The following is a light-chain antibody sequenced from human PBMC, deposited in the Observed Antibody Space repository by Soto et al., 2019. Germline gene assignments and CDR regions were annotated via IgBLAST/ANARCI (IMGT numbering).Light chain of an antibody. CDR3: SSYTSSFYV. V-gene: IGLV2-14*01. J-gene: IGLJ1*01. CDR1: SSDVGGYNY. CDR2: EVS. Sequence: QSVLTQPASVSGSPGQSITISCTGTSSDVGGYNYVSWYQQHPGKAPKLMIYEVSNRPSGVSNRFSGSKSGSTASLTISGLQAEDEADYYCSSYTSSFYVFGTGTKV.